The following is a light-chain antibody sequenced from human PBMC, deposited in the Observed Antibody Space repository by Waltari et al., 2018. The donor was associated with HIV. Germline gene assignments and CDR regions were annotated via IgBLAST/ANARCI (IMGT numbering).Light chain of an antibody. V-gene: IGKV1-39*01. CDR3: QQSYSTSA. CDR1: QSVSPY. J-gene: IGKJ4*01. Sequence: DIQMTQSPSSLSASVGDRVTITCRASQSVSPYLNWYQQKPGRAPNLLIYTTSNLESGVPSRFSGSGSGTDFTLTISSLQPEDFATYYCQQSYSTSAFGGGTKVEIK. CDR2: TTS.